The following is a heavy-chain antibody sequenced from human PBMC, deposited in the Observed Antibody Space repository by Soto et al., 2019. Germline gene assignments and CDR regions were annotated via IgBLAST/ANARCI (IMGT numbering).Heavy chain of an antibody. Sequence: QVQLVQSGAEVKKPGSSVKVTCKASGGTFSSYAISWVRQAPGQVLEWMGGIISIFGTANYAQKFQGRVTITADESTSTAYMELSSLRSEDTAVYYCARHVPAAGYFYGMDVGGQGTTVTVSS. CDR1: GGTFSSYA. D-gene: IGHD2-2*01. CDR2: IISIFGTA. CDR3: ARHVPAAGYFYGMDV. V-gene: IGHV1-69*12. J-gene: IGHJ6*02.